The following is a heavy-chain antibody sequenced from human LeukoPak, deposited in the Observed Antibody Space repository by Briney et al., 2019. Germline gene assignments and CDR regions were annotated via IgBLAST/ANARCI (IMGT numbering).Heavy chain of an antibody. J-gene: IGHJ4*02. D-gene: IGHD3-10*01. Sequence: GGSLRLSCTGSGFAFGTYDMSWVRQAPGLGLEWVSIMSADGQVTYYAHSVEGRFTVSRDNSKSTLYLQLNSLRADDTATYYCARDPYNTILYRLAHWGQGTLVTVSS. CDR3: ARDPYNTILYRLAH. CDR1: GFAFGTYD. CDR2: MSADGQVT. V-gene: IGHV3-23*01.